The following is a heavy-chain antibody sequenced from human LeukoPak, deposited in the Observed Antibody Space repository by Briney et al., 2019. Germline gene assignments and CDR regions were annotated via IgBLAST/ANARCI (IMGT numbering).Heavy chain of an antibody. Sequence: GGSLRLSCAASGFTFSSYWMSWVRQAPGKGLEWVANIKQDGSEKYYVDSVKGRFTISRDNAKNSLYLQMNSLRAEDTAVYYCARVSSFYHYYMDVWGKGTTVTVSS. J-gene: IGHJ6*03. D-gene: IGHD6-6*01. CDR3: ARVSSFYHYYMDV. V-gene: IGHV3-7*01. CDR2: IKQDGSEK. CDR1: GFTFSSYW.